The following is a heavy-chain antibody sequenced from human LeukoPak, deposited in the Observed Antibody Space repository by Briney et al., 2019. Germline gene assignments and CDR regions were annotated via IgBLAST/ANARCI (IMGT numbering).Heavy chain of an antibody. Sequence: GGSLRLSCAASGFTFSDYYMSWIRQAPGKGLEWISYIGSSGSTIYYADSVKGRFTISRDNAKNSVYLQMNSLRAEDTAVYYCARERYYYDSTYYYVKYFDYWGQGTLVTVSS. CDR3: ARERYYYDSTYYYVKYFDY. J-gene: IGHJ4*02. CDR2: IGSSGSTI. CDR1: GFTFSDYY. D-gene: IGHD3-22*01. V-gene: IGHV3-11*01.